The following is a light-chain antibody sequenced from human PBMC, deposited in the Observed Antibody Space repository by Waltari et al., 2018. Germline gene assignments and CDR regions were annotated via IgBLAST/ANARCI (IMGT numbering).Light chain of an antibody. Sequence: QSVLTQPPSASGTPGQRVTISCSGSSSNIGSNFVCWYQHLPGTAPKLLIYRNNQRPSWVPDRFSASKSGTSASLAISGLRSEDEADYYCAAWDDSLTVRFGGGTKLTVL. CDR1: SSNIGSNF. CDR3: AAWDDSLTVR. V-gene: IGLV1-47*01. J-gene: IGLJ3*02. CDR2: RNN.